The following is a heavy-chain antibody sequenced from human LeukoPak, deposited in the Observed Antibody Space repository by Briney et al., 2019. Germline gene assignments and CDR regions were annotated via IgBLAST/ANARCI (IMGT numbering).Heavy chain of an antibody. CDR1: GSTFSSYG. V-gene: IGHV3-33*06. CDR3: AKANNSPNHSNLDY. CDR2: IWYDGSNK. J-gene: IGHJ4*02. D-gene: IGHD4-23*01. Sequence: GGSLRLSCAASGSTFSSYGMHWVRQAPGKGLEWVAVIWYDGSNKYYADSVKGRFTISRDNSKNTLYLQMNSLRAEDTAVYYCAKANNSPNHSNLDYWGQGTLVTVSS.